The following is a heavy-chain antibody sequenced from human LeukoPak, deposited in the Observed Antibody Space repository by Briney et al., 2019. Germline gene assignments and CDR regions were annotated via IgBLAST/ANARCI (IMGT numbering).Heavy chain of an antibody. CDR1: GGSISSSSYY. Sequence: SETLSLTCTVSGGSISSSSYYWGWIRQPPGKGLEWIGSIYYSGSTYYNPSLKSRVTISVDTSKNQFSLKLSSVTAADTAVYYCASISRDGSTNLHPLHDYWGQGTLVTVSS. V-gene: IGHV4-39*07. D-gene: IGHD5-24*01. CDR3: ASISRDGSTNLHPLHDY. J-gene: IGHJ4*02. CDR2: IYYSGST.